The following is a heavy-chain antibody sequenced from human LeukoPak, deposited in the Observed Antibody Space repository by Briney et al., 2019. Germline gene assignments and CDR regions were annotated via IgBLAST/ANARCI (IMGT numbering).Heavy chain of an antibody. CDR2: ISGSGGST. J-gene: IGHJ4*02. CDR1: GFTFSSYA. V-gene: IGHV3-23*01. CDR3: AKDYSSGLMVLGY. Sequence: PGGSLRLSCAASGFTFSSYAMSWVRQAPGKGLEWVSAISGSGGSTYYTGSVKGRFTISRDNSKNTLYLQMSSLRAEDTAVYYCAKDYSSGLMVLGYWGQGTLVTVSS. D-gene: IGHD3-22*01.